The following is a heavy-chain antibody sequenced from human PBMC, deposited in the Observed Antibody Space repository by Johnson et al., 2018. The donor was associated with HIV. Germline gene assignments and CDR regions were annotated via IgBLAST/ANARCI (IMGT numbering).Heavy chain of an antibody. D-gene: IGHD6-13*01. V-gene: IGHV3-23*04. J-gene: IGHJ3*01. CDR2: IGGSGGTT. CDR1: GFTFSIYA. CDR3: ARDGDSQQLPLGDAFDV. Sequence: VQLVESGGGVVQPGRSLRLSCAASGFTFSIYAMTWVRQAPGRGLEWVSTIGGSGGTTYYADSVKGRFTISRDDSKNTLYLQMNNLIVDDTGVYYCARDGDSQQLPLGDAFDVWGHGTLVTVSS.